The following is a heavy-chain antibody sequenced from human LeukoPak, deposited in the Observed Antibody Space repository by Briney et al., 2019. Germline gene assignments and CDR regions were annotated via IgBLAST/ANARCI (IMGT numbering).Heavy chain of an antibody. J-gene: IGHJ4*02. CDR3: VTDQTGRHPYFFDY. D-gene: IGHD3-10*01. CDR1: GFNFSTYW. V-gene: IGHV3-7*01. Sequence: GGSLRLSCTASGFNFSTYWMTWVRQVPGKGLEWVANIKEDGSEIYYVDAVKGRFSISRDNAKTSLYLQMHSLSVADTGLYYCVTDQTGRHPYFFDYRGQGTLVTVSS. CDR2: IKEDGSEI.